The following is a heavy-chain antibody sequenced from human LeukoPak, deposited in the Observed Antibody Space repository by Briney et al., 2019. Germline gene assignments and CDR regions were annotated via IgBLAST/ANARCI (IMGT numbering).Heavy chain of an antibody. J-gene: IGHJ4*02. CDR2: INPDSGGT. CDR3: ARVLEWELLRD. Sequence: GASVNVSCKASGYPFTGYYLHWVRQAPGQGLEWMGWINPDSGGTNYAQKFQGRVTMTRDTSISTAYMELGSLRSDDTAVYYCARVLEWELLRDWGQGILVTVSS. D-gene: IGHD1-26*01. CDR1: GYPFTGYY. V-gene: IGHV1-2*02.